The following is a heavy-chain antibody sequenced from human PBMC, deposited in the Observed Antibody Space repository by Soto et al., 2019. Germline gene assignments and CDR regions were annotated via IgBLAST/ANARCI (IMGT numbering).Heavy chain of an antibody. Sequence: QVQLVQSGAEVKKPGASVKVSCKASGYTFTSYDINWVRQATGQGLEWMGWMNPNSGNTGYAQKFQGRVTMNRNTSISTAYMELSSLRSEDTAVYYCARVLRFLEWLPGWGQGTLVTVSS. V-gene: IGHV1-8*01. D-gene: IGHD3-3*01. J-gene: IGHJ4*02. CDR3: ARVLRFLEWLPG. CDR2: MNPNSGNT. CDR1: GYTFTSYD.